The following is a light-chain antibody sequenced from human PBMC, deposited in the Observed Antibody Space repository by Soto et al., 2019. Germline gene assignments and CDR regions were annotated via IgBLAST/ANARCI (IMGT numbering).Light chain of an antibody. CDR3: CSYATINTFV. J-gene: IGLJ1*01. V-gene: IGLV2-23*02. CDR1: SSDVGTYNL. CDR2: EDN. Sequence: QSVLTQPASVSGSPGQSTTISCTGTSSDVGTYNLVSWYQQHPGKAPKLLISEDNKRPSGVSTRFSGSKSGNTASLSISGLQAEDEADYFCCSYATINTFVFGTGTKVTVL.